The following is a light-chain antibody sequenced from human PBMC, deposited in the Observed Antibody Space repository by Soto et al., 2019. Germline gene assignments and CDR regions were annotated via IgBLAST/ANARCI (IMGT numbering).Light chain of an antibody. V-gene: IGKV3-15*01. Sequence: EIVMTQSPATLSVSPGERATLSCRASQSISSNLAWYQQKPGQAPRLLIYGASTSATGIPASFSGSVSGTDFTFTISSLQSENFGVYYSQQYNNWTTFGQGTKVAIK. CDR1: QSISSN. CDR2: GAS. CDR3: QQYNNWTT. J-gene: IGKJ1*01.